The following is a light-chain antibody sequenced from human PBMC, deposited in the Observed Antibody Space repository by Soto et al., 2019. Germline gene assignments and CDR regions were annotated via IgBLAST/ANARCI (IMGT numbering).Light chain of an antibody. V-gene: IGKV3-11*01. Sequence: EIVLTQSPATLYSSPGEEATLSRGASQSVSSLLAWYQQKPGQAPRLLIYAASNRATGIPARFSGSGSGTDFTLTISRLEPEDFAVYYCQQRSNWPWTFGQGTKVEI. CDR3: QQRSNWPWT. J-gene: IGKJ1*01. CDR1: QSVSSL. CDR2: AAS.